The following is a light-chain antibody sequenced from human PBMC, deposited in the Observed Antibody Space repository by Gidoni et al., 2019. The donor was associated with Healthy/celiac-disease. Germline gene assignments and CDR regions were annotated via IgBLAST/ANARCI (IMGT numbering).Light chain of an antibody. Sequence: DIQMTQSPSTLSASVGDRVTITCRASQSISSWLAWYQQKPGKAPKLLIYKASSLESGVPSRFSGSGSGTEFTLTISSLQPDDCATYYCQQYNSYSHLAFGQGTKVEIK. CDR1: QSISSW. CDR2: KAS. V-gene: IGKV1-5*03. J-gene: IGKJ1*01. CDR3: QQYNSYSHLA.